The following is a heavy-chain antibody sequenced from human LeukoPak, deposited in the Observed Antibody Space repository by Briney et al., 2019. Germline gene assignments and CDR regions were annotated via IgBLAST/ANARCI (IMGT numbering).Heavy chain of an antibody. V-gene: IGHV4-31*03. CDR1: XGSISSSSYY. J-gene: IGHJ3*02. D-gene: IGHD2-21*02. Sequence: SLTCTXSXGSISSSSYYWGWIRQPPGKGLEWIGYIYYSGSTYYNPSLKSRVTISVDTSKNQFSLKLSSVTAADTAVYYCARGGVVVTADDAFDIWGQGTMVTVSS. CDR2: IYYSGST. CDR3: ARGGVVVTADDAFDI.